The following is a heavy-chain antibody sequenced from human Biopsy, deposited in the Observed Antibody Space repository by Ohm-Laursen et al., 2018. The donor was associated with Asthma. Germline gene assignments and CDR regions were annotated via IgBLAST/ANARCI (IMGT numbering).Heavy chain of an antibody. D-gene: IGHD1-26*01. CDR2: ISFDGSNE. CDR3: AKELFPGWELRRGPDS. J-gene: IGHJ4*02. CDR1: GFSFSNFS. Sequence: SLRLSCAASGFSFSNFSMHWVRQAPGKGLEWVAVISFDGSNEDYADFVKGRFTISRDNSKNTLFLEMNSLRPEDTAVYYCAKELFPGWELRRGPDSWGQGTLVTVSS. V-gene: IGHV3-30*18.